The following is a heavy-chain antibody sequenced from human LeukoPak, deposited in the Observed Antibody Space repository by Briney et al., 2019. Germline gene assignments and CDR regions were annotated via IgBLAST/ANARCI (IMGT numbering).Heavy chain of an antibody. CDR2: INSDGSGT. CDR3: ARDRLTNDAFDI. V-gene: IGHV3-74*01. J-gene: IGHJ3*02. CDR1: GFTFNSYR. D-gene: IGHD2-8*01. Sequence: GGSLRLSCAASGFTFNSYRMHWVRQAPGKGLVWVSRINSDGSGTSDADFVKGRFTISSDNSKNTLYLQMNSLRAEDTAMYYCARDRLTNDAFDIWGQGTMVTVSS.